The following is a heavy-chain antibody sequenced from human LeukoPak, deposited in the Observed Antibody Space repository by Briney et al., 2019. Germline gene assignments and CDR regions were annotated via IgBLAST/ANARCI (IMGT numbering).Heavy chain of an antibody. Sequence: SETLSLTCTVSGGSISSGGFYWSWIRQPPGRGLEWIGYIYDSANTYYNPSLKSRVTISVDRSKNQFSLRLSSVTAADTALYYYARDFGGYPDNWGQGTLVTVSS. V-gene: IGHV4-30-2*01. J-gene: IGHJ4*02. CDR2: IYDSANT. CDR3: ARDFGGYPDN. CDR1: GGSISSGGFY. D-gene: IGHD2-15*01.